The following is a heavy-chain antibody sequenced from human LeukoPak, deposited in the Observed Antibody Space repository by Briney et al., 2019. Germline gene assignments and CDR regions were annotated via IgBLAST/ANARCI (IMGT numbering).Heavy chain of an antibody. Sequence: GGSLRLSCVASGFTFKNYWMSWLRQAPGKGLEWVANIEADGTEKYYVDSVKGRFTVSRDNARNFLYLQISTMRVEDTAVYYCARDPAAWDYWGQGTLVTVSS. CDR2: IEADGTEK. J-gene: IGHJ4*02. CDR1: GFTFKNYW. V-gene: IGHV3-7*04. CDR3: ARDPAAWDY. D-gene: IGHD6-13*01.